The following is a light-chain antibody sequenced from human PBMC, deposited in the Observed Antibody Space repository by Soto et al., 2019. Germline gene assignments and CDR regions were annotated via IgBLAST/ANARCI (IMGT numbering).Light chain of an antibody. V-gene: IGLV1-40*01. CDR2: GNS. CDR1: SSNIGAGYD. Sequence: QLVLTQPPSVSGAPGQRVTISCTGSSSNIGAGYDVHWYQQLPGTAPKLLIYGNSNRPSGVPDRFSGSKSGASACLAITGLQDEDEADYYCQWDVVFGGGTQLTVL. J-gene: IGLJ2*01. CDR3: QWDVV.